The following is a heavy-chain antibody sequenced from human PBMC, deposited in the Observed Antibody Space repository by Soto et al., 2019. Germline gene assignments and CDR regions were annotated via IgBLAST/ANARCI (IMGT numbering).Heavy chain of an antibody. J-gene: IGHJ4*02. CDR2: ISYDETTK. D-gene: IGHD3-22*01. Sequence: QVHLVESGGGVVQPGRSLRLSCAASGFTFRIYSLHWVRQAPGKGLEWVAVISYDETTKYYADSVKGRFTISRDNSKNTLYLQMNSLRAEDTAVYYCARGDYYDSSGYYYRGIEYWGQGTLVTVSS. CDR3: ARGDYYDSSGYYYRGIEY. V-gene: IGHV3-30-3*01. CDR1: GFTFRIYS.